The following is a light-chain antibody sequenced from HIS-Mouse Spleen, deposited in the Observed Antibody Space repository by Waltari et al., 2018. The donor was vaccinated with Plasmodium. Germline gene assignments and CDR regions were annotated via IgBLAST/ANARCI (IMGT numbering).Light chain of an antibody. CDR3: QQYDNLPPLFT. CDR2: DAS. J-gene: IGKJ3*01. Sequence: DIQMTQSPSSLSASVRDRVTITCQASQDISNYLNWYQQKPGKAPKLLIYDASNLETGVPSRFSGSGSGTDFTFTIRSLQPEDIATYYCQQYDNLPPLFTFGPGTKVDIK. CDR1: QDISNY. V-gene: IGKV1-33*01.